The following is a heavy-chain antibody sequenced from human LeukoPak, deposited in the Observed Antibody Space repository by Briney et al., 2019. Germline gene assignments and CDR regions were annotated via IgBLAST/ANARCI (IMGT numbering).Heavy chain of an antibody. J-gene: IGHJ4*02. V-gene: IGHV3-23*01. D-gene: IGHD3-22*01. CDR2: ISGSGGST. CDR3: AKMRGHYYDSSGYYYDY. Sequence: PGWSLSLSCAASGFTFSSYAMSWVRQAPGKGLEWVSAISGSGGSTYYADSVKGRFTISSDNSKNTLYLQMNSLRAEDTAVYYCAKMRGHYYDSSGYYYDYWGQGTLVTVSS. CDR1: GFTFSSYA.